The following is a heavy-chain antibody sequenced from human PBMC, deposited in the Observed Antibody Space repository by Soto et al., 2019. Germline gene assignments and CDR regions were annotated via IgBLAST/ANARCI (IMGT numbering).Heavy chain of an antibody. V-gene: IGHV1-69*06. D-gene: IGHD3-16*01. CDR3: AIPSKWNYVYYFYGMDV. CDR1: GGTFSIYA. CDR2: FIPLYETA. J-gene: IGHJ6*02. Sequence: QVQLVQSGAEVKKPGSSVKVSCKASGGTFSIYAISWVRQAPGQGLEWMGGFIPLYETANYAQKFQGRVTLTPDKSTSTAYMELSSLRSVDTAVYYCAIPSKWNYVYYFYGMDVWGQGTTVNVSS.